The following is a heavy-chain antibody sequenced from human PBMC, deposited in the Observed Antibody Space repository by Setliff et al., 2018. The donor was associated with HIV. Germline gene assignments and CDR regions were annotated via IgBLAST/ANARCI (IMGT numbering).Heavy chain of an antibody. CDR2: IXHSGTX. V-gene: IGHV4-38-2*01. CDR1: GXXMXXXYX. J-gene: IGHJ4*02. D-gene: IGHD5-12*01. Sequence: PSXTLSXXXAVSGXXMXXXYXGGGXRXXPVKXXEWXXSIXHSGTXXXXPSLRSRVTISVAXXKNQFSLKLSSVXAADTAVYYCAGQGDGYNLYHVYYFDYWGQGTLVTVSS. CDR3: AGQGDGYNLYHVYYFDY.